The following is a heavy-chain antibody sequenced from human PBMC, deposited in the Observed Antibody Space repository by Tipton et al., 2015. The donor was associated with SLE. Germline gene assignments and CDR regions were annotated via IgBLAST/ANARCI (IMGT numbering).Heavy chain of an antibody. CDR1: GGYFSSSNYY. CDR3: ARQSDYVGSGNSYFDY. CDR2: VFYSGTT. V-gene: IGHV4-39*01. J-gene: IGHJ4*02. Sequence: TLSLTCTVSGGYFSSSNYYWSWIRQPPGKGLEWIGSVFYSGTTYYNPSLKSRLTISVDTSKHQFSLKVTSVTAADTALYYCARQSDYVGSGNSYFDYWGQGTLVTVSS. D-gene: IGHD3-10*01.